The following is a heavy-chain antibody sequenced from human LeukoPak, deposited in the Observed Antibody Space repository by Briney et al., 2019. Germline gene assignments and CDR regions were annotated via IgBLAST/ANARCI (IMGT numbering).Heavy chain of an antibody. Sequence: TSETLSLTCTVSGGSISSYYWSWIRQPPGKGLEWIGYIYYSGSTNYNPSLKSRVTISVDTSKNQFSLKLSSVTAADTAVYYCARALWFGESYYFDYWGQGTLVTVSS. CDR3: ARALWFGESYYFDY. J-gene: IGHJ4*02. CDR2: IYYSGST. V-gene: IGHV4-59*01. D-gene: IGHD3-10*01. CDR1: GGSISSYY.